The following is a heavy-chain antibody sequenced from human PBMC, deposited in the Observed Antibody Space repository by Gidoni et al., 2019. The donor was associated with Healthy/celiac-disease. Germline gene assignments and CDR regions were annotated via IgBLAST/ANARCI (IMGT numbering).Heavy chain of an antibody. CDR3: ARISVAGPYYDAFDI. V-gene: IGHV3-33*01. J-gene: IGHJ3*02. CDR1: GFTFSSDG. D-gene: IGHD6-19*01. Sequence: QVQMVESGGGVVHPGRSLGLSCAASGFTFSSDGMHWVRQAPGKGLEWVAGIWYDGSNKYYADSVKGRFTISRDNSKNTLYLQMNSLRADDTAVYYCARISVAGPYYDAFDIWGQGTMVTVSS. CDR2: IWYDGSNK.